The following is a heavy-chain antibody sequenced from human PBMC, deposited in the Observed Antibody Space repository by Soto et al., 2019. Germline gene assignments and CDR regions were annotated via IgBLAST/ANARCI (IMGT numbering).Heavy chain of an antibody. J-gene: IGHJ4*02. Sequence: GGSLRLSCAASGFTFSTYWMHWVRQAPGKGLVWVSRINDDGTSTSYADSVKGRFTISRDNAKNTLYLQMNSLRAEDTAVYYCAKENSGSPGDSWGQGTPVTVSS. D-gene: IGHD1-26*01. CDR2: INDDGTST. V-gene: IGHV3-74*01. CDR3: AKENSGSPGDS. CDR1: GFTFSTYW.